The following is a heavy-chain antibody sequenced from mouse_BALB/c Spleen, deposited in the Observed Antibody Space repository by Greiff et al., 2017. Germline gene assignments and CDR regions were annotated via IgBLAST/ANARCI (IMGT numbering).Heavy chain of an antibody. D-gene: IGHD2-4*01. J-gene: IGHJ4*01. CDR2: ISIYYDNT. Sequence: QVHVKQSGPELVRPGESVKISCKGSGYTFTDYAMHWVKQSHAKSLEWIGVISIYYDNTNYNQKFKGKATMTVDKSSSTAYMELARLTSEDSAIYYCATAIYYDYDGYAMDYWGQGTSVTVSS. CDR1: GYTFTDYA. V-gene: IGHV1-67*01. CDR3: ATAIYYDYDGYAMDY.